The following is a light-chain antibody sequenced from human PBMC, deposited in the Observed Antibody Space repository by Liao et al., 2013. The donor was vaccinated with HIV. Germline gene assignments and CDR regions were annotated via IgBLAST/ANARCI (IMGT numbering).Light chain of an antibody. CDR2: YDT. J-gene: IGLJ3*02. Sequence: SYELTQPPSVSVAPGKTANITCGGNNIGSKSVHWYQQKPGQAPVLVIYYDTDRPSGIPERFSGSNSGNTATLTISRVEAGDEADYYCQLWDSNSDHWLFGGGTKLTVL. CDR1: NIGSKS. CDR3: QLWDSNSDHWL. V-gene: IGLV3-21*04.